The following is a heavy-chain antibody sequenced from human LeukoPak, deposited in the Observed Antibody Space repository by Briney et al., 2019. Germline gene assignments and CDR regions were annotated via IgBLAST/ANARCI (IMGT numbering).Heavy chain of an antibody. D-gene: IGHD6-19*01. CDR1: GFTFSSYA. CDR2: ISGSGGST. CDR3: AKDSWVAGTSFFDY. J-gene: IGHJ4*02. V-gene: IGHV3-23*01. Sequence: GGSLRLSCAASGFTFSSYAMSWVRQAPGKGLEWVSAISGSGGSTYYADSVKGRFTISRDNSKNTLYLQMNSLRAEDTAVYYCAKDSWVAGTSFFDYWGQGTLVTVSP.